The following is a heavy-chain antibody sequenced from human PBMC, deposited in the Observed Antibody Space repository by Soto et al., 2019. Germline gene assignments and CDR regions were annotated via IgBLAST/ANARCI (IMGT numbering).Heavy chain of an antibody. CDR3: AREGYCISTSCRHYDYYGMDV. D-gene: IGHD2-2*01. J-gene: IGHJ6*02. V-gene: IGHV1-18*01. Sequence: GASVKVSCKASGYTFTSYGISWVRQAPGQGLEWMGWISAYNGNTNYAQKLQGRVTMTTDTSTSTAYMELRSPRSDDTAVYYCAREGYCISTSCRHYDYYGMDVWGQGTTVTVSS. CDR1: GYTFTSYG. CDR2: ISAYNGNT.